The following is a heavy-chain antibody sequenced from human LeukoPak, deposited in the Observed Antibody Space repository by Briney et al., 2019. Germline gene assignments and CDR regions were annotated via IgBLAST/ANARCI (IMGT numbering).Heavy chain of an antibody. V-gene: IGHV3-21*01. J-gene: IGHJ5*02. CDR2: ITRSGTYI. CDR3: TKEGLPSGSSWSAWFDP. CDR1: GFAFISSE. D-gene: IGHD3-10*01. Sequence: GGSLRLSCAASGFAFISSEMNWVRQAPGKAMEWVSSITRSGTYIFYADSVKGRFTISRDNAKNSLYLQMDSLRAEDTAIYYCTKEGLPSGSSWSAWFDPWGQGTLVTVSS.